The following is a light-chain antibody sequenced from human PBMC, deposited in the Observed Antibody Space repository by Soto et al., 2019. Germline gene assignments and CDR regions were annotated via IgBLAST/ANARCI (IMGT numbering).Light chain of an antibody. CDR3: QQYYTTPS. V-gene: IGKV4-1*01. CDR2: WAS. CDR1: QSVLHSSNNKNY. Sequence: DIVMTQSPDSLAVSLGERATIICKSSQSVLHSSNNKNYLAWYQQKPGQPPKLLICWASTRESGVPDRFSGSGSGTDFTLTISSLQAEDVAVYFCQQYYTTPSFGQGTKVGIK. J-gene: IGKJ1*01.